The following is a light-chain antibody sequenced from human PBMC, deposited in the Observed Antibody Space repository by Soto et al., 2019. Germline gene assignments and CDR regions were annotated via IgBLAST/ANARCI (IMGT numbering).Light chain of an antibody. CDR2: GAS. CDR1: QSVSSSY. CDR3: QQYGSSGT. J-gene: IGKJ1*01. Sequence: EIVLTQTPRTLSLSTGERATLSCRASQSVSSSYLAWYQQKPGQAPRLLIYGASSRATGIPDRFSGSGSGTDFTLTISRLEPEDFAVYYCQQYGSSGTFGQGTKVDIK. V-gene: IGKV3-20*01.